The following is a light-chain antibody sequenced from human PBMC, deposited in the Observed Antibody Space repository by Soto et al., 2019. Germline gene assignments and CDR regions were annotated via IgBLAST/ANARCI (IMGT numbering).Light chain of an antibody. Sequence: DIKMTQSPSSLSAAVGDRVTITCRASQGIRNDLAWYQQKAGNAPKRLIYVASSLQSGVPSRFSGSGSGTGFTLTVNGLQPEDFATYFCLQHDSYPLTFGQGTRLE. J-gene: IGKJ5*01. V-gene: IGKV1-17*01. CDR1: QGIRND. CDR2: VAS. CDR3: LQHDSYPLT.